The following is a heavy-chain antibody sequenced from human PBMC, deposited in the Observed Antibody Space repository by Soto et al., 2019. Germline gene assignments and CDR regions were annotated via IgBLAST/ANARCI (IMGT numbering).Heavy chain of an antibody. J-gene: IGHJ4*02. CDR2: INTEGGVA. D-gene: IGHD2-2*01. CDR1: GLTFRSYW. Sequence: EVQLVESGGGLVQPGESLRLSCAASGLTFRSYWMHWFRKAPGKGLFWVSRINTEGGVAMDVYSVKGRFTISRDNAKNTRYLHLHSLRAEDTAVYDWVRAMQWGRLDSWGQGSLVTFSS. CDR3: VRAMQWGRLDS. V-gene: IGHV3-74*03.